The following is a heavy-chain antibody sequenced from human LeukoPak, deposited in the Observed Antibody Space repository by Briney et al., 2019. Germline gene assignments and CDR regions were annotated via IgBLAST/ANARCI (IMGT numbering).Heavy chain of an antibody. CDR2: MSDIGPNT. V-gene: IGHV3-23*01. Sequence: GGSLRLSCAASGFTVTEYAMTWIRQSPGKGLEWVSSMSDIGPNTYYADSVKGRFTISRDTSKNTLLLQTNSLRGDDTALYFCARRLSLRFDAFAVWGPGTVVTVSS. CDR1: GFTVTEYA. J-gene: IGHJ3*01. CDR3: ARRLSLRFDAFAV. D-gene: IGHD3-3*01.